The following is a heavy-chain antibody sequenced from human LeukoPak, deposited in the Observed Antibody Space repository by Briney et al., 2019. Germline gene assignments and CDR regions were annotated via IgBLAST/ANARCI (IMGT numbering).Heavy chain of an antibody. D-gene: IGHD2-2*01. CDR1: GYTLTNYG. Sequence: SVPVSCKASGYTLTNYGISGVGPAPGRGLEWVGWISAYNGNTNYAQKLQGRVTMTADTSTSTAYMELRSLRSDDTAVDYCARDLVVVVPAANKDRWFDPWGQGTLVTVSS. CDR3: ARDLVVVVPAANKDRWFDP. J-gene: IGHJ5*02. CDR2: ISAYNGNT. V-gene: IGHV1-18*01.